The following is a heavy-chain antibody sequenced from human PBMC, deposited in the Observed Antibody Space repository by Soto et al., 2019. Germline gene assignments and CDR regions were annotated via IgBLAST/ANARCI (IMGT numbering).Heavy chain of an antibody. CDR2: IYYSGTT. J-gene: IGHJ4*02. CDR1: DASINSGGYY. CDR3: ARGLIVMLASIEELINSHFDS. V-gene: IGHV4-31*03. Sequence: SETLSLTCTVSDASINSGGYYWSWIRQHPGKGLEWIGFIYYSGTTYYNPSLKSRVTTSVDTSKNQFSLRLSSVTAADTAVYYCARGLIVMLASIEELINSHFDSWGQGTLVTVSS. D-gene: IGHD1-26*01.